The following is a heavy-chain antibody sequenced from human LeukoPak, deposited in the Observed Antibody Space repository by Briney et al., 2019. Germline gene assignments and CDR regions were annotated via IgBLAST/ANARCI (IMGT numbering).Heavy chain of an antibody. J-gene: IGHJ4*02. CDR1: GFTFSSYA. V-gene: IGHV3-23*01. Sequence: GVSLRLSCAASGFTFSSYAMSWVRQAPGKGLEWVSTLTGSGGSTYYADSVKGRFTISRDNSKSTLYLQMNSLRAEDTAVYYCAKDLQVGVVVVAAMGGGDYWGQGTLVSVSS. CDR2: LTGSGGST. D-gene: IGHD2-15*01. CDR3: AKDLQVGVVVVAAMGGGDY.